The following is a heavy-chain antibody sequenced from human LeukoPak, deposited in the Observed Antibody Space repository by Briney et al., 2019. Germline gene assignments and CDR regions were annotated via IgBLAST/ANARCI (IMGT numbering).Heavy chain of an antibody. V-gene: IGHV3-21*06. J-gene: IGHJ4*02. D-gene: IGHD3-3*01. CDR1: GFSFKDYA. CDR2: ISSINNYI. CDR3: ARVPGGMEWSDFDY. Sequence: PGGSLRLSCAASGFSFKDYAMSWVRQAPGKGLEWVSSISSINNYIWYADSEKGRFTISRDNPKNSLYLQMNSLRAEDTAVYYCARVPGGMEWSDFDYWGQGTLVAVSS.